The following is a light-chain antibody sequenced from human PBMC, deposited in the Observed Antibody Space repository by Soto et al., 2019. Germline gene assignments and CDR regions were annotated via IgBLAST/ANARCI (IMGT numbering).Light chain of an antibody. Sequence: EIVLTQSPGTLSLSPGERATLSCRASQSVSSSYLAWYQQKPGQAPRLLIYGASSRATGIPDRFSGSGSGTDFTLTISRMEPEDFAVDYCQQYGSSPLTLGGGTKVEIK. CDR3: QQYGSSPLT. CDR1: QSVSSSY. CDR2: GAS. J-gene: IGKJ4*01. V-gene: IGKV3-20*01.